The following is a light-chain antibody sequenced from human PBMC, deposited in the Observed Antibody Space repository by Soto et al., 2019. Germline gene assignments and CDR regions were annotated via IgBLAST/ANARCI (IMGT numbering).Light chain of an antibody. J-gene: IGKJ3*01. Sequence: DIVLTQSPGTLSLSPGERATLSCRASQSVSNSYLAWYQQKPGRAPRLLIYGASNRATGIPERFSGSGSGTDFTLTISRLEPEDFAVYYCQQYGSSPPFIFGPGTKVDIK. CDR2: GAS. CDR1: QSVSNSY. V-gene: IGKV3-20*01. CDR3: QQYGSSPPFI.